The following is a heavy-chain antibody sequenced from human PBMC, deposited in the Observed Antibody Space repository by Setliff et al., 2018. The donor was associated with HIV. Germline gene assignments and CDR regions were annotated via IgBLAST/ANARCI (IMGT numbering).Heavy chain of an antibody. CDR1: GGSISSGAYY. D-gene: IGHD3-16*01. V-gene: IGHV4-31*03. Sequence: PSETLSLTCTVSGGSISSGAYYWSWIRQHPGKGLEWIGYIYYSGSTSYNPSLKSRVTISVDTSKNQFSLKLNSVTAADTAVYYCARVPLSSPSRPGGYFDYWGQGTLVTVSS. J-gene: IGHJ4*02. CDR3: ARVPLSSPSRPGGYFDY. CDR2: IYYSGST.